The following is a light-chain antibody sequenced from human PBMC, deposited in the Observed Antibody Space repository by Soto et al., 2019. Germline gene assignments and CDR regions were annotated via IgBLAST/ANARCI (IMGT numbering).Light chain of an antibody. J-gene: IGKJ5*01. Sequence: AIRMTQSPSSFSASTGDRVTITCRASQGISNSLAWYQQRPGKAPQLLIYAASTLQSGVPSRFSGSGSGTDFTLTISGLQSADLATYYCQQYSSFPITFGQGTRLDVK. V-gene: IGKV1-8*01. CDR1: QGISNS. CDR3: QQYSSFPIT. CDR2: AAS.